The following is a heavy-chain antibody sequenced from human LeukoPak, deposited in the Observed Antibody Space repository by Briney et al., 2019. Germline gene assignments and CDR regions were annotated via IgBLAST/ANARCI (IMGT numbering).Heavy chain of an antibody. CDR1: GFTVSSNY. V-gene: IGHV3-53*01. J-gene: IGHJ4*02. CDR3: ARDGGDYGDYSALDY. Sequence: GGSLRLSCAASGFTVSSNYMSWVGQAPRKGLEWVSGVYSGGSTYYADSVKGRFTISRDNSKNTLYLQMNSLRAEDTAVYYCARDGGDYGDYSALDYWGQGTLVTVSS. D-gene: IGHD4-17*01. CDR2: VYSGGST.